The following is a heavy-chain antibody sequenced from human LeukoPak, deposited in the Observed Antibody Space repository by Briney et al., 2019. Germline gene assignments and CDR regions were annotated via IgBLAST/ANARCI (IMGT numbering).Heavy chain of an antibody. CDR1: GGSFSGYY. D-gene: IGHD6-13*01. J-gene: IGHJ5*02. Sequence: SETLSLTCAVYGGSFSGYYWSWIRQPPGKGLEWIGEINHSGSTNYNPSLKSRVTISVDTSKNQFSLKLNSVTAADTAVYYCARIYSSSWFLNWFDPWGQGTLVTVSS. CDR2: INHSGST. V-gene: IGHV4-34*01. CDR3: ARIYSSSWFLNWFDP.